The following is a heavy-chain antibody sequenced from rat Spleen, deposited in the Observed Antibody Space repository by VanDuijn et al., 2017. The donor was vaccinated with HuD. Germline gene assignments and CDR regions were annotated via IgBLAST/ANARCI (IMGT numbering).Heavy chain of an antibody. CDR3: ARSYGGYTSNWFPY. Sequence: QVQLKESGPGLVQPSQTLSLTCTVSGFTLTRYHVHWVRQPPGKGLEWMGVMWSDGDTSYNSALKSRLRISRDTSKSQVFLKMNSLQTDDTVIYFCARSYGGYTSNWFPYWGQGTLVTVSS. CDR2: MWSDGDT. J-gene: IGHJ3*01. V-gene: IGHV2-32*01. D-gene: IGHD1-11*01. CDR1: GFTLTRYH.